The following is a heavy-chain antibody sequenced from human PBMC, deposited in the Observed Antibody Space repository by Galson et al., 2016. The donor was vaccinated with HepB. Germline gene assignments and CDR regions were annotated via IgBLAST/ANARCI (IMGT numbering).Heavy chain of an antibody. V-gene: IGHV3-30*18. D-gene: IGHD4-17*01. CDR3: AKDPDYGDYNSLRENYLQH. CDR1: GFTFSNYG. J-gene: IGHJ1*01. CDR2: ISYDGSNK. Sequence: SLRLSCAAFGFTFSNYGMHWVRQAPGKGLEWVAVISYDGSNKYYADSVKGRFTISRDNSKNTLYLQMNSLRPEDTAVYFCAKDPDYGDYNSLRENYLQHWGQGTLVTVSS.